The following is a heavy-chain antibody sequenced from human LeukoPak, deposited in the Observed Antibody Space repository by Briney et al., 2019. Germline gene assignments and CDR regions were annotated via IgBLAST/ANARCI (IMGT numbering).Heavy chain of an antibody. J-gene: IGHJ4*02. CDR3: TRPEDRTAMGPFDY. CDR2: IYYSGST. V-gene: IGHV4-39*01. CDR1: GGSISSSSYY. D-gene: IGHD5-18*01. Sequence: PSETLSLTCTVSGGSISSSSYYWGWIRQPPGKGLEWIGSIYYSGSTYYNPSLKSRVTISVDTSKNQFSLKLSSVTAADTAVYYCTRPEDRTAMGPFDYWGQGTLVTVSS.